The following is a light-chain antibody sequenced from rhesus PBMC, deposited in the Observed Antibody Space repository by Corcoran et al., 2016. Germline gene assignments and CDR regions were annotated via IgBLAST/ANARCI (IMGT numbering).Light chain of an antibody. Sequence: DIQMTQSPSSLSASVGDTVTITRRASQGISNYSAWYQQKPGKAPKPLIYYASNLESGVPSRFSGSGSGTVFTLTISSQRPEDFATYYCQQHNSYPWTFGQGTKVEIK. V-gene: IGKV1S14*01. CDR1: QGISNY. CDR3: QQHNSYPWT. CDR2: YAS. J-gene: IGKJ1*01.